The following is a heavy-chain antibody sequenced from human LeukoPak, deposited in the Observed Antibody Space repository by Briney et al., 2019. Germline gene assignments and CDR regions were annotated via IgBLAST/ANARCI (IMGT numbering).Heavy chain of an antibody. CDR2: IYYSGST. J-gene: IGHJ3*02. D-gene: IGHD3-9*01. V-gene: IGHV4-31*11. CDR3: ARRGFDDAFDI. CDR1: GGSFSGYY. Sequence: PSETLSLTCAVYGGSFSGYYWSWIRQHPGKGLEWIGYIYYSGSTYYNPSLKSRVTISVDTSKNQFSLKLSSVTAADTAVYYCARRGFDDAFDIWGQGTMVTVSS.